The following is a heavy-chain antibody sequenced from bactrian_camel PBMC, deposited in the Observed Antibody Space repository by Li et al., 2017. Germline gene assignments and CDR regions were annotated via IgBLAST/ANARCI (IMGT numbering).Heavy chain of an antibody. CDR1: GSAAGSHC. J-gene: IGHJ4*01. Sequence: QLVESGGDSVQTGGSLRLSCVASGSAAGSHCMSWYRQAPGKEHEALAAIDSDGAATYSALVKGRFTVSRDNVKNTMYLQLTSLKTEDTAMYYCVPRGLAAGEGTQVTVS. V-gene: IGHV3S53*01. CDR2: IDSDGAA. D-gene: IGHD3*01.